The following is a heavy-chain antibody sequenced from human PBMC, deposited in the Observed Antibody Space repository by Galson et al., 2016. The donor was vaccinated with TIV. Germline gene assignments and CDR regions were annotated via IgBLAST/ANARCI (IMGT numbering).Heavy chain of an antibody. D-gene: IGHD3-9*01. CDR3: AKQLDFDQRVLDAFHI. J-gene: IGHJ3*02. Sequence: QSGAEVKKPGESLKISCKGSGYSFTSYWIAWVRQMPGKGLELMGVTHPGDSDTRYSPSFQGQVSISADRSISTAYLQWSSLKASDTAMYYCAKQLDFDQRVLDAFHIWGQGTLLTVSS. CDR2: THPGDSDT. CDR1: GYSFTSYW. V-gene: IGHV5-51*01.